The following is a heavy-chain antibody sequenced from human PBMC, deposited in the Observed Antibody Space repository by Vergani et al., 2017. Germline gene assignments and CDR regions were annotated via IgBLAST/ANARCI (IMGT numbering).Heavy chain of an antibody. CDR1: GGSISSGGYY. J-gene: IGHJ4*02. V-gene: IGHV4-31*03. CDR3: ARLTVTYYYDSSGYYYSDY. CDR2: INHSGST. Sequence: QVQLQESGPGLVKPSQTLSLTCTVSGGSISSGGYYWSWIRQPPGKGLEWIGEINHSGSTNYNPSLKSRVTISVDTSKNQFSLKLSSVTAADTAVYYCARLTVTYYYDSSGYYYSDYWGQGTLVTVSS. D-gene: IGHD3-22*01.